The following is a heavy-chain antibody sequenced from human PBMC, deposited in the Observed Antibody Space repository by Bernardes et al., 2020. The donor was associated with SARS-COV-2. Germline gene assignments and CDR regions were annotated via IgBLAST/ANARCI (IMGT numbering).Heavy chain of an antibody. CDR2: ISSSSRFI. CDR1: GFTFSNYT. D-gene: IGHD3-3*01. Sequence: GSLRLSCAASGFTFSNYTMNWVRQAPGKGLEWVSSISSSSRFISYTDAVKGRFTISRDNAKNSLYLQVNSLRAEDSAVYYCARGSVESDFWSGYYGIDYWGQGTLLTVSS. J-gene: IGHJ4*02. CDR3: ARGSVESDFWSGYYGIDY. V-gene: IGHV3-21*01.